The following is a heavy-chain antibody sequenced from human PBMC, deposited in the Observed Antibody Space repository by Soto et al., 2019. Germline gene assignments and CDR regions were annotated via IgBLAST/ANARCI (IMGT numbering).Heavy chain of an antibody. CDR2: ISSSSSYI. Sequence: PGGALRHSWAASGLTFSRYSMNWVRQATGKGLEWVSSISSSSSYIYYADSVKGRFTISRDNAKNSLYLQMNSLRAEDTAVYYCARDGFRARGYYDSSGYYAPARDFFDYWGQGTLVTVSS. J-gene: IGHJ4*02. D-gene: IGHD3-22*01. CDR1: GLTFSRYS. CDR3: ARDGFRARGYYDSSGYYAPARDFFDY. V-gene: IGHV3-21*01.